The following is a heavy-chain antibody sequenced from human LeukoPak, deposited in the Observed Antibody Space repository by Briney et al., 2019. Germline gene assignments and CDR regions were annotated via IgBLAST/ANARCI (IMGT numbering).Heavy chain of an antibody. CDR2: ISSSSSTI. V-gene: IGHV3-48*01. CDR1: GFTFSHYS. Sequence: TGGSLRLSCAASGFTFSHYSMNWVRQAPGKGLEWVSYISSSSSTIYYPDSLKGRFTISRDNAKNSLYLQMNSLRVEDTGVYYCASWGEGALDNWGQGTLVTVSS. CDR3: ASWGEGALDN. D-gene: IGHD1-26*01. J-gene: IGHJ4*02.